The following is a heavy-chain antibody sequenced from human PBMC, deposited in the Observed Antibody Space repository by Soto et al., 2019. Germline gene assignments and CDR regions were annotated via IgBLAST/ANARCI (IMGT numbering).Heavy chain of an antibody. Sequence: QVQLVQSGAEVKKPGSSVKVSCKASGGTFSSYAISWVRQAPGQGLEWMGGIIPIFGTANYAQKFQGRVTITADESTSTGYMELSSLRSEDTAVYYCARNDADCDYGDYSPFDYWGQGTLVTVSS. D-gene: IGHD4-17*01. CDR1: GGTFSSYA. J-gene: IGHJ4*02. V-gene: IGHV1-69*01. CDR2: IIPIFGTA. CDR3: ARNDADCDYGDYSPFDY.